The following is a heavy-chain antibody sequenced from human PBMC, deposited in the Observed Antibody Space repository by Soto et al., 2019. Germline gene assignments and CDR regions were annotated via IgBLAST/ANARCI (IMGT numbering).Heavy chain of an antibody. CDR3: AHASLYYDFWSGYYYSWFDP. V-gene: IGHV2-5*01. CDR1: GFSLSTSGVG. D-gene: IGHD3-3*01. Sequence: SGPTLVNPXQTLTLTCTFSGFSLSTSGVGVGWIRQPPGKALEWLALIYWNDDKRYSPSLKSRLTITKDTSKNQVVLTMTNMDPVDTATYYCAHASLYYDFWSGYYYSWFDPWGQGTLVTVSS. J-gene: IGHJ5*02. CDR2: IYWNDDK.